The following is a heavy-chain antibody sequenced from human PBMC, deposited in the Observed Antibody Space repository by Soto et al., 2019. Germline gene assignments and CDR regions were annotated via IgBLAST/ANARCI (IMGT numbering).Heavy chain of an antibody. V-gene: IGHV3-23*01. CDR3: AKCPHYWNYDAPWFDP. CDR1: GFTFSSYA. Sequence: PGGSLRLSCAVSGFTFSSYAMSWVRQAPGKGLEWVSAISGSGGSTYYADSVKGRFTISRDNSKNTLYLQMNSLRAEDTAVYYCAKCPHYWNYDAPWFDPWGQGTLVTVSS. D-gene: IGHD1-7*01. CDR2: ISGSGGST. J-gene: IGHJ5*02.